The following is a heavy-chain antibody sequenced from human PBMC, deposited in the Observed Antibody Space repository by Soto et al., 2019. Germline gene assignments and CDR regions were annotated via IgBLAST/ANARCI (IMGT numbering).Heavy chain of an antibody. D-gene: IGHD3-16*01. CDR2: IRSNTDGATT. Sequence: EVLLVETGGGLVKPGGSLRLSCAASGFDFKYARMTWVRQAPGKGLEWVGHIRSNTDGATTAYAAPVKGRFTISRDESKNTVDLQMNSLITEDTAVYYCTTDWGSGTHYARAFDVWGQGTMVTVSS. CDR1: GFDFKYAR. CDR3: TTDWGSGTHYARAFDV. J-gene: IGHJ3*01. V-gene: IGHV3-15*01.